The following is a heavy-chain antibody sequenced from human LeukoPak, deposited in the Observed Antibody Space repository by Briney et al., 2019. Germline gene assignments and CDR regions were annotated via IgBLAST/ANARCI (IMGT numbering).Heavy chain of an antibody. J-gene: IGHJ4*02. V-gene: IGHV1-2*02. Sequence: GASVKVSCKASGYTFTGYYMHWVRRAPGQGLEWMGWINPNSGGTNYAQKFQGRVTMTRDTSISTAYMELSRLRSDDTAVYYCARWAGSGDLGVYYFDYWGQGTLVTVSS. D-gene: IGHD2-8*02. CDR2: INPNSGGT. CDR3: ARWAGSGDLGVYYFDY. CDR1: GYTFTGYY.